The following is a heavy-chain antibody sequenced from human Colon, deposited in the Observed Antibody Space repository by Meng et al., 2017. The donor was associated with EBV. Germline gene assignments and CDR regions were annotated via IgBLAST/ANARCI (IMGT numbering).Heavy chain of an antibody. CDR2: KYYRSKWYN. CDR3: ARVAVGLSSFDY. J-gene: IGHJ4*02. D-gene: IGHD1-26*01. V-gene: IGHV6-1*01. Sequence: QAHRHQSGPALVEPSSPLSLTWSISGYSVSSNRSAWNWIRQSPSGGLEWLGRKYYRSKWYNNYAVSVKSRITINPDTSKNQFSLQLNSVTPEDTAVYYCARVAVGLSSFDYWGQGTLVTVSS. CDR1: GYSVSSNRSA.